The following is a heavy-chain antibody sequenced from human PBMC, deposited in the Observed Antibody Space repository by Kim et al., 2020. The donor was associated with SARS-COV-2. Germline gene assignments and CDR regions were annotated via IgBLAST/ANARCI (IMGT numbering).Heavy chain of an antibody. D-gene: IGHD1-7*01. Sequence: KFQGRVTMTRDTSISTAYMELSGLRSDDTAVYYCARAVLRGTTAPPYFDYWGQGTLVTVSS. V-gene: IGHV1-2*02. J-gene: IGHJ4*02. CDR3: ARAVLRGTTAPPYFDY.